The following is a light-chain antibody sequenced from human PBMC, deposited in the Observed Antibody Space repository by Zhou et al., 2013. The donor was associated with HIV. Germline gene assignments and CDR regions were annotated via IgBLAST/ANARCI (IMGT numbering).Light chain of an antibody. CDR1: SSDVGGYNY. Sequence: QSALTQPPSASGSPGQSVTISCTGTSSDVGGYNYVSWYQQHPGKAPKLIIYEVSKRPSGVPDRFSGSKSGNTASLTVSGVQAEDESDYFCNSYTSSTTLVFGGGTKLTVL. CDR3: NSYTSSTTLV. J-gene: IGLJ2*01. V-gene: IGLV2-8*01. CDR2: EVS.